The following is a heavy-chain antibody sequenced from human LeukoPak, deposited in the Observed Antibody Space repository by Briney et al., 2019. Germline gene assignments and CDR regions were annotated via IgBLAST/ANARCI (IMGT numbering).Heavy chain of an antibody. Sequence: SVKVSCKASGGTFTSYDINWVRQATGQGLEWMGWMNPNSGNTGYAQKFQGRVTITRNTSISTAYMELSSLRSEDTAVYYCARDKGQYGSGTRGFTWFDPWGQGTLVTVSS. V-gene: IGHV1-8*03. CDR3: ARDKGQYGSGTRGFTWFDP. CDR1: GGTFTSYD. J-gene: IGHJ5*02. D-gene: IGHD3-10*01. CDR2: MNPNSGNT.